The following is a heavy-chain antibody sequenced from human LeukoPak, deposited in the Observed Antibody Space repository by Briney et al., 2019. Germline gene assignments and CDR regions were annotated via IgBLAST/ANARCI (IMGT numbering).Heavy chain of an antibody. CDR1: GFTFSSYA. D-gene: IGHD6-13*01. Sequence: PGGSLILSCAASGFTFSSYAMSWVRQAPGKGLEWVSSISGSGGSTYYADSVKGRFTIPRDNSKNTLYLQMNSLRAEDTAVYCCAKYGSSNPANYYYYGMDVWGQGTTVTVSS. V-gene: IGHV3-23*01. CDR2: ISGSGGST. J-gene: IGHJ6*02. CDR3: AKYGSSNPANYYYYGMDV.